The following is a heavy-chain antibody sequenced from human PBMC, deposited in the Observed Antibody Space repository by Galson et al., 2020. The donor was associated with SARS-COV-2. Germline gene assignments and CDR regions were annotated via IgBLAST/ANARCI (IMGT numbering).Heavy chain of an antibody. D-gene: IGHD3-22*01. CDR1: GFTFSSYE. Sequence: GGSLRLSCAASGFTFSSYEMNWVRQAPGKGLEWVSYISSSGSTIYYADSVKGRFTISRDNAKNSLYLQMNSLRAEDTAVYYCARPPRGYYDSSGYYYTGYYFDYWGQGTLVTVSS. J-gene: IGHJ4*02. CDR2: ISSSGSTI. V-gene: IGHV3-48*03. CDR3: ARPPRGYYDSSGYYYTGYYFDY.